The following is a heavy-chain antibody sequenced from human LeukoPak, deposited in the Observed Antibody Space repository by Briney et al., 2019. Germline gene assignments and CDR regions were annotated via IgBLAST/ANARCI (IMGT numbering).Heavy chain of an antibody. V-gene: IGHV5-51*01. J-gene: IGHJ3*02. CDR1: GYSFTGYW. D-gene: IGHD6-19*01. CDR2: IYPGDSDT. CDR3: ARQGLLAVAGRVLHAFDI. Sequence: GESLKISCKGSGYSFTGYWIGWVRQMPGKGLEWMGIIYPGDSDTRYSPSFQGQVTISADKSISTAYLQWSSLKASDTAMYYCARQGLLAVAGRVLHAFDIWGQGTMVTVSS.